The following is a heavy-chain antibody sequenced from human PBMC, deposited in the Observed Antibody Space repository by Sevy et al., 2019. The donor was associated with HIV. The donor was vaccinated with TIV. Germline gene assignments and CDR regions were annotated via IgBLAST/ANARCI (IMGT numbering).Heavy chain of an antibody. D-gene: IGHD3-16*01. CDR3: AGGDTTMITDLDY. V-gene: IGHV3-23*01. J-gene: IGHJ4*02. Sequence: GGSLRLSCAASGLTLTTTGMSWVRQAPGKGLEWVAGVTSDGTTYYADSVRDRFTVSRANSKNTLYLQLNSLRAEDTAVFYCAGGDTTMITDLDYWGQGTLVTVSS. CDR2: VTSDGTT. CDR1: GLTLTTTG.